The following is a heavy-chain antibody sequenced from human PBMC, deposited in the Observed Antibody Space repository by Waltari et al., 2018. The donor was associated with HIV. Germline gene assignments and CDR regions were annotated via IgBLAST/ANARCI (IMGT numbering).Heavy chain of an antibody. CDR2: IYPGDSDT. CDR3: ARRKYQLLSRAFDI. Sequence: EYMGIIYPGDSDTRYSPSFQGQVTISADKSISTAYLQWSSLKASDTAMYYCARRKYQLLSRAFDIWGQGTMVTVSS. J-gene: IGHJ3*02. D-gene: IGHD2-2*01. V-gene: IGHV5-51*01.